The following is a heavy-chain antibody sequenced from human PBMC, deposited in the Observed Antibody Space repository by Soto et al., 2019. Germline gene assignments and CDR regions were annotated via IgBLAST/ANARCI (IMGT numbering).Heavy chain of an antibody. CDR1: GGSISRYY. CDR2: LYYSGST. Sequence: PSETLSLTCTVSGGSISRYYWSWSRQLPGKGLEWIGCLYYSGSTNYNPSLKSRVTISVDTSKNQFSLKLSSVTAADTAVYYCARDLVAEAATXPTWFDPWGQGTLVTVSS. V-gene: IGHV4-59*12. CDR3: ARDLVAEAATXPTWFDP. D-gene: IGHD2-15*01. J-gene: IGHJ5*02.